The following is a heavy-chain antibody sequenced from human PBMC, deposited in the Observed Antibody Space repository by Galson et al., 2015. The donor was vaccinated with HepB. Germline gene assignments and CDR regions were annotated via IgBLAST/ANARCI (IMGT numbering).Heavy chain of an antibody. CDR1: GFSFSTYW. J-gene: IGHJ3*02. V-gene: IGHV3-74*01. CDR3: ASIDYIWGTSDAFDI. CDR2: INSDGSST. D-gene: IGHD3-16*01. Sequence: SLRLSCAASGFSFSTYWMHWVRQAPGKGLVWVSRINSDGSSTSYADSVKGRFTISRDNAKNTLYLQMNSLRAEDTAVYYCASIDYIWGTSDAFDIWGQGTMVTVSS.